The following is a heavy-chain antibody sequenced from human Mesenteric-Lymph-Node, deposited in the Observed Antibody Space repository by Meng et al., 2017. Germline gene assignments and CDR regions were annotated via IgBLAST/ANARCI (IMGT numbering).Heavy chain of an antibody. D-gene: IGHD6-19*01. CDR2: INPISGGT. Sequence: ASVKVSCKASGYTFAGHYMHWVRQAPGQGLEWMGWINPISGGTNYAQKFQGRVTMTRDTSMSTVYMELSGLTSDDTAVYYCARDRQEVAAFTLSYFDYWGQGTLVTVSS. CDR3: ARDRQEVAAFTLSYFDY. J-gene: IGHJ4*02. V-gene: IGHV1-2*02. CDR1: GYTFAGHY.